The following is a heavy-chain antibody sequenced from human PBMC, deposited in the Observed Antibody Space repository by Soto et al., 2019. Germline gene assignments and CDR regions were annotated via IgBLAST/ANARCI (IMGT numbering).Heavy chain of an antibody. J-gene: IGHJ6*02. CDR3: ARAERGYYYYYAMDV. CDR1: GGSISDYY. CDR2: IYSSGST. Sequence: SETLSLTCTVSGGSISDYYWSWIRQPPGKGLEWIGYIYSSGSTDYNPSLMSRVTISVDTSNNQFSLELSSVTAADTAVYYCARAERGYYYYYAMDVWGQGTTVTVSS. V-gene: IGHV4-59*01.